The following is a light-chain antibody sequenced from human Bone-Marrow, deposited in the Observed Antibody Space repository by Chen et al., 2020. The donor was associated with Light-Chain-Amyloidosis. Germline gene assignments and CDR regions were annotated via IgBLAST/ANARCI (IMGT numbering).Light chain of an antibody. CDR3: SSYTVSSTWV. Sequence: QSALTQPASVSGSPGQSITISCTGSRSDVGGYNFVSWYQQLPDKAPQLLIYDVTNRPSGVSYRFSGSKSGNTASLPVSGLQAEDEADYYCSSYTVSSTWVFGGGTKLTVL. J-gene: IGLJ3*02. CDR2: DVT. CDR1: RSDVGGYNF. V-gene: IGLV2-14*03.